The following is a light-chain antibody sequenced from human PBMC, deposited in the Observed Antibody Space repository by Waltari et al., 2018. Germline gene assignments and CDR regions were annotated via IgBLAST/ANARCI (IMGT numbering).Light chain of an antibody. V-gene: IGKV2D-29*01. Sequence: DIVMTQTPVSLSVTPGQSASISCKSSQSLLYTDGKTYFYWYLQKAGQPPQLLIYEISKRFSGVPDRFSGSGSGTDFTLKISRVEAEDVGVYYCQQHYSPPPTFGQGTKLEIK. CDR2: EIS. CDR1: QSLLYTDGKTY. J-gene: IGKJ2*01. CDR3: QQHYSPPPT.